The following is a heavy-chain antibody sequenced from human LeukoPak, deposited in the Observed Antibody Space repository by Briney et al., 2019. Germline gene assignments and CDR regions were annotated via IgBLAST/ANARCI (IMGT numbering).Heavy chain of an antibody. CDR3: ARERFLRPYAFDI. CDR2: INHSGST. J-gene: IGHJ3*02. Sequence: SETPSLTCAVYGGSFSGYYWSWIRQPPGKGLEWIGEINHSGSTNYNPSLKSRVTISVDTSKNQFSLKLSSVTAADTAVYYCARERFLRPYAFDIWGQGTMVTVSS. V-gene: IGHV4-34*01. CDR1: GGSFSGYY. D-gene: IGHD3-3*01.